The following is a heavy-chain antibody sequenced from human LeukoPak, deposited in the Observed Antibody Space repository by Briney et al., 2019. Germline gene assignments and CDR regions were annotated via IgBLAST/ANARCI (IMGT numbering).Heavy chain of an antibody. Sequence: GGSLRLSCAASGFTFSSYSMNWVRQAPGKGLEWVSSISSSSSYIYYADSVKGRFTISRDNAKNSPYLQMNSLRAEDTAVYYCARFLYYYDSSGTDAFDIWGQGTMVTVSS. CDR3: ARFLYYYDSSGTDAFDI. D-gene: IGHD3-22*01. CDR2: ISSSSSYI. CDR1: GFTFSSYS. J-gene: IGHJ3*02. V-gene: IGHV3-21*01.